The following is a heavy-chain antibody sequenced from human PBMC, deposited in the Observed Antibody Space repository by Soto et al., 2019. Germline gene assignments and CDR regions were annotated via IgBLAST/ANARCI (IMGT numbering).Heavy chain of an antibody. CDR2: IYPSGST. J-gene: IGHJ4*02. CDR1: GGSISSHNW. CDR3: ARVATMVRGVIIPPHFDY. D-gene: IGHD3-10*01. V-gene: IGHV4-4*02. Sequence: QVQLQESGPGLVKPSGTLSLTCAVSGGSISSHNWWSWVRQPPGEGLEWIGEIYPSGSTNYNPSLTRRVTISVDKSQTQFSLKLSSVTAADTAVYYCARVATMVRGVIIPPHFDYWGQGTLVTVSS.